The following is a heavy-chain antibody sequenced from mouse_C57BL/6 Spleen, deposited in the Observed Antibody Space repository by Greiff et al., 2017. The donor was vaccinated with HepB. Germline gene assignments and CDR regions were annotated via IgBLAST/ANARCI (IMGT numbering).Heavy chain of an antibody. V-gene: IGHV1-85*01. D-gene: IGHD2-1*01. CDR2: IYPRDGST. CDR3: ARVKSADYGNYESAMDY. Sequence: QVQLQQSGPELVKPGASVKLSCKASGYTFTSYDINWVKQRPEQGLEWIGWIYPRDGSTKYNEKFKGKATLTVDTSSSTAYMELHSLTSEDSAVYFCARVKSADYGNYESAMDYWGQGTSVTVSS. CDR1: GYTFTSYD. J-gene: IGHJ4*01.